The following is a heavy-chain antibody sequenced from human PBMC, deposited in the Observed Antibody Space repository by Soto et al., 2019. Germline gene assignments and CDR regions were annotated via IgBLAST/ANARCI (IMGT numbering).Heavy chain of an antibody. Sequence: EVQLVESGGGLVQPGGSLRLSCAASGFTFSSYSMTWVRQAPGKGLEWVSYISSSINTIYYADSVKGRFTISRDKAKNPMYLQMNTHRAEDAAVYYCARDDSVWYLGYWGQGTLVTVSS. CDR1: GFTFSSYS. CDR2: ISSSINTI. J-gene: IGHJ4*02. CDR3: ARDDSVWYLGY. D-gene: IGHD6-19*01. V-gene: IGHV3-48*01.